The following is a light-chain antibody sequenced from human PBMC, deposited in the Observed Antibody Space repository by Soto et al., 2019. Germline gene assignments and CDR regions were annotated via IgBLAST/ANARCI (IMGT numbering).Light chain of an antibody. J-gene: IGLJ2*01. CDR3: SSYTSSSTLV. V-gene: IGLV2-14*01. Sequence: QSALTQPASVSGSPGQSITISCTGTSSDVGDYNYVSWYQQHPGKAPKLMIYDVSNRPSGVSNRFSGSKSDNTASLTISGLQAEDGADYYCSSYTSSSTLVFGGGTQLTVL. CDR2: DVS. CDR1: SSDVGDYNY.